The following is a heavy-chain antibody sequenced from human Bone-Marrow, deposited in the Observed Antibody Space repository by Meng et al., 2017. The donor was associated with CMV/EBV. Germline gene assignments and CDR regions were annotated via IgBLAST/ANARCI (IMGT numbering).Heavy chain of an antibody. V-gene: IGHV4-34*01. CDR2: INHSGST. CDR3: ARGVDYYDSSGYYY. Sequence: GGAGLLEPSDTLSLTCAGYGGSFSGYYWSWIRHPPGKGLEWIGEINHSGSTNYNPSLKSRVTISVDTSKNQFSLKLSSVTAADTAVYYCARGVDYYDSSGYYYWGQGTLVTVSS. D-gene: IGHD3-22*01. CDR1: GGSFSGYY. J-gene: IGHJ4*02.